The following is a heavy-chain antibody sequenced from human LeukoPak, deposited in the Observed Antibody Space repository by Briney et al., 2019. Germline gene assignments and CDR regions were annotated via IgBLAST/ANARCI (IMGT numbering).Heavy chain of an antibody. CDR2: IIPIFGTA. CDR1: GGTFSSYA. CDR3: AREGIDDYGDYYFDY. Sequence: ASVKVSCKASGGTFSSYAISWVRQAPGQGLEWMGGIIPIFGTANYAQKLQGRVTMTTDTSTSTAYMELRSLRSDDTAVYYCAREGIDDYGDYYFDYWGQGTLVTVSS. J-gene: IGHJ4*02. V-gene: IGHV1-69*05. D-gene: IGHD4-17*01.